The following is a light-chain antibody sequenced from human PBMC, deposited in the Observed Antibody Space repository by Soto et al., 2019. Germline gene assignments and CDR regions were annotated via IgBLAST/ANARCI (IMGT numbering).Light chain of an antibody. J-gene: IGLJ2*01. CDR1: FSNFGSHYH. Sequence: QSVLTQPPSVSGAPGQRVTITCTGSFSNFGSHYHAHWYHHLPGTAPKLLISGTYNRSSGVPDRFSGSKSGSSASLAITGLQAEDEADYYCQSYDSSLTGSVVFGGGTKVTVL. V-gene: IGLV1-40*01. CDR3: QSYDSSLTGSVV. CDR2: GTY.